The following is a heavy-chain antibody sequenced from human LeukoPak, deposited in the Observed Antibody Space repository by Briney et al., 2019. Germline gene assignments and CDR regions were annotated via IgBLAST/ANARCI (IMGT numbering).Heavy chain of an antibody. J-gene: IGHJ5*02. CDR3: ARAPGIDSRLSTNWFDP. V-gene: IGHV1-18*01. CDR1: GYTFTSYG. CDR2: ISAYNGNT. Sequence: ASVKVSCKAAGYTFTSYGISWVRQAPGQGLEWMGWISAYNGNTNYAQKLQGRVTMTTDTSTSTAYMELRSLRSDDTAVYYCARAPGIDSRLSTNWFDPWGQGTLVTVSS. D-gene: IGHD3-16*02.